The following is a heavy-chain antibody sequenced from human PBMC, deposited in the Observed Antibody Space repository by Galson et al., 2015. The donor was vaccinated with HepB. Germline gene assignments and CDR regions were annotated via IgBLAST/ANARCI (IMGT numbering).Heavy chain of an antibody. CDR1: GFTLSSYG. CDR3: ARDLIVGATPDY. CDR2: IWYDGSNK. V-gene: IGHV3-33*08. J-gene: IGHJ4*02. D-gene: IGHD1-26*01. Sequence: SLRLSCAASGFTLSSYGMHWVRQAPGKGLEWVAVIWYDGSNKYYADSVKGRFTISRDNSKNTLYLQMNSLRAEDTAVYYCARDLIVGATPDYWGQGTLVTVSS.